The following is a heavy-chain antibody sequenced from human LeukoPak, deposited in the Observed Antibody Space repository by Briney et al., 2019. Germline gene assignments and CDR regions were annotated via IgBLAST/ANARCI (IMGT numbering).Heavy chain of an antibody. J-gene: IGHJ4*02. Sequence: SETLSLTCTVSGGFISRYYWSWLRKPPEKGLELIGYIYYSGSINYTPSLKSRVTISVDTSKNQFSLKLSSVTAADTAVYYCARGGAGNFDYWGQGTLVTVSS. CDR2: IYYSGSI. CDR1: GGFISRYY. CDR3: ARGGAGNFDY. V-gene: IGHV4-59*01. D-gene: IGHD6-19*01.